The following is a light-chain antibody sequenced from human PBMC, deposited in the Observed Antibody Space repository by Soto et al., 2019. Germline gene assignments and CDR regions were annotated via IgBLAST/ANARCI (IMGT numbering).Light chain of an antibody. CDR1: QSVSLSY. CDR3: QQYGSSTTIT. Sequence: IVLTQSPGTLPLSPGGRATVSXRASQSVSLSYLAWYQQQPGQATRIXXXGEXSRATGIPERFSGSGSGKDFTLTISRLEPEDFAVYYCQQYGSSTTITFGQGTRLEIK. J-gene: IGKJ5*01. V-gene: IGKV3-20*01. CDR2: GEX.